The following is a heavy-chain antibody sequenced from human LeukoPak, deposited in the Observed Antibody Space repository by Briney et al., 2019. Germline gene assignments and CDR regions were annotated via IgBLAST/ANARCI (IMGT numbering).Heavy chain of an antibody. CDR3: ARRTRLNYYDSSGYQLDY. Sequence: GESLKISCKGSGYSFTNYWIGWVRQMPGKGLEWMGIIYPGDSDTRYSPSFQGQVAISADKSISTAYLQWSSLKASDTAMYYCARRTRLNYYDSSGYQLDYWGQGTLVTVSS. D-gene: IGHD3-22*01. V-gene: IGHV5-51*01. CDR1: GYSFTNYW. CDR2: IYPGDSDT. J-gene: IGHJ4*02.